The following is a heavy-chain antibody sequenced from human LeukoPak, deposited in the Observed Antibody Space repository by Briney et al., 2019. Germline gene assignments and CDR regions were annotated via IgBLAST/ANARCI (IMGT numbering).Heavy chain of an antibody. Sequence: ASVKVSCKTSGYTFTSYDINWERQATGQGLEWMGWMNPNSGNTGYAQKFQGRVTMTRNTSISTAYMELSSLKCEDTAVYYCARGRMVWVVPLFDSWGQGSLVTVST. CDR3: ARGRMVWVVPLFDS. J-gene: IGHJ4*02. CDR1: GYTFTSYD. CDR2: MNPNSGNT. V-gene: IGHV1-8*01. D-gene: IGHD3-10*01.